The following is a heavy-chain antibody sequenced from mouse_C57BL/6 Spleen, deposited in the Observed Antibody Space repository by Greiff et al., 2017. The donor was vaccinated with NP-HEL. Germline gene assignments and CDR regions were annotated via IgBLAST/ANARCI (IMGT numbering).Heavy chain of an antibody. V-gene: IGHV3-1*01. J-gene: IGHJ3*01. CDR1: GYSITSGYD. D-gene: IGHD2-4*01. CDR3: ARGDDSSWFAY. CDR2: ISYSGST. Sequence: EVKVVESGPGMVKPSQSLSLTCTVTGYSITSGYDWHWIRHFPGNKLEWMGYISYSGSTNYNPSLKSRISITHDTSKNHFFLKLNSVTTEDTATYYCARGDDSSWFAYWGQGTLVTVSA.